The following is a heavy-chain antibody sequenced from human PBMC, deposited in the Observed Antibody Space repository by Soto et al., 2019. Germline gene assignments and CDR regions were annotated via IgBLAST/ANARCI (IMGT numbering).Heavy chain of an antibody. CDR2: INPSGGST. CDR3: ARDREGGYSYGSFQH. Sequence: ASVKVSCTASGYTFTSYYMHWVRQAPGQGLEWMGIINPSGGSTSYAQKFQGRVTMTRDTSTSTVYMELSSLRSEDTAVYYCARDREGGYSYGSFQHWGQGTLVTV. J-gene: IGHJ1*01. V-gene: IGHV1-46*03. D-gene: IGHD5-18*01. CDR1: GYTFTSYY.